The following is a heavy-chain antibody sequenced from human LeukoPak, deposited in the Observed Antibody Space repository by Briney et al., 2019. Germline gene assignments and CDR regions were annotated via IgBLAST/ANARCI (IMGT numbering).Heavy chain of an antibody. V-gene: IGHV4-34*09. CDR2: IHNSGTT. J-gene: IGHJ4*02. CDR3: ARMHSTVYFDY. Sequence: SETLSLTCAVYGGSFSGYYWSWIRQPPGKGLEWIGYIHNSGTTYYNPSLKSRVTISIEMSKNQFSLKLSSVTAADTAVYYCARMHSTVYFDYWGQGTLVTVSS. D-gene: IGHD2/OR15-2a*01. CDR1: GGSFSGYY.